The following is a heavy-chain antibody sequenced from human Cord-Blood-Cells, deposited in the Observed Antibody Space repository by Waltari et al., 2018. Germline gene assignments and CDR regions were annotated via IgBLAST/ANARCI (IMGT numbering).Heavy chain of an antibody. CDR2: IWYDGSNK. CDR1: GFTFSSYG. J-gene: IGHJ3*02. CDR3: ARDLWGSDAFDI. D-gene: IGHD7-27*01. V-gene: IGHV3-33*01. Sequence: QVQLVESGGGVVQPGRSLRLSWAASGFTFSSYGMHWVRQAPGKGLEWVAVIWYDGSNKYYADSVKGRFTISRDNSKNTLYLQMNSLRAEDTAVYYCARDLWGSDAFDIWGQGTMVTVSS.